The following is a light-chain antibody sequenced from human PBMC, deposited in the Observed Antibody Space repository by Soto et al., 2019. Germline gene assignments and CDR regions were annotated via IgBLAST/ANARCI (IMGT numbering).Light chain of an antibody. Sequence: QSALTQPASVSRSPGQSITIACAGTSSDIGRYNMVSWYQQHPGKVPKLLIYDVSIRPSGVSDRFSGSRSGNTASLTISGRQPADEADYYCTSYKSKNTHVFGSGTKLTVL. J-gene: IGLJ1*01. CDR3: TSYKSKNTHV. V-gene: IGLV2-14*02. CDR2: DVS. CDR1: SSDIGRYNM.